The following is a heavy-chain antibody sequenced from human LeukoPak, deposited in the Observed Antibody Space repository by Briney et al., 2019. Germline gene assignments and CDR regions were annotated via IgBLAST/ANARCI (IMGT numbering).Heavy chain of an antibody. CDR2: ISGNNDNP. CDR1: GYTFSNFG. V-gene: IGHV1-18*01. CDR3: ARGLGGSGSYFLTFDY. Sequence: ASVKVSCKASGYTFSNFGISWVRQAPGQGLEWMGWISGNNDNPNYGQKFQGRFTVTTDSSTSTAYMELRNLRSDDTAVYYCARGLGGSGSYFLTFDYWGQGTLVTVSS. J-gene: IGHJ4*02. D-gene: IGHD1-26*01.